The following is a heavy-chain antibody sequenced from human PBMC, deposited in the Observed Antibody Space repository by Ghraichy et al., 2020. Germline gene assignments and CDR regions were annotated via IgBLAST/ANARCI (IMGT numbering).Heavy chain of an antibody. V-gene: IGHV4-39*01. J-gene: IGHJ5*02. CDR1: GGSISSSSYY. CDR3: ARRRDFARNYYGPWHGAWFDP. CDR2: IYYSGST. Sequence: SETLSLTCTVSGGSISSSSYYWGWIRQPPGKGLEWIGSIYYSGSTYYNPSLKSRVTISVDTSKKQFSLKLSSVTAADTAVYYWARRRDFARNYYGPWHGAWFDPRGQGTLVTVSS. D-gene: IGHD3-10*01.